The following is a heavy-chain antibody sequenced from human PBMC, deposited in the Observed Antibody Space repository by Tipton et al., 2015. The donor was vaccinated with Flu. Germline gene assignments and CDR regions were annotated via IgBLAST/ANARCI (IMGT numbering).Heavy chain of an antibody. CDR1: GGTMRSSY. Sequence: TLSLTCTVTGGTMRSSYWSWIRQPPGKGLEWIGSIFHGGSTYYNPSLKSRVTISVDTSKNQFSLKLSSVTAADTAVYYCATYYYGSGTQSAFDYWGQGTLVTVSS. V-gene: IGHV4-59*04. D-gene: IGHD3-10*01. CDR2: IFHGGST. J-gene: IGHJ4*02. CDR3: ATYYYGSGTQSAFDY.